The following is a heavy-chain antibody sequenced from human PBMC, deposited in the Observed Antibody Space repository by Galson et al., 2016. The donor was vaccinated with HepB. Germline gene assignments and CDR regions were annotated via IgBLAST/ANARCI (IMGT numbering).Heavy chain of an antibody. J-gene: IGHJ4*02. D-gene: IGHD2/OR15-2a*01. CDR3: ARRHEYCPPVGCSVDY. V-gene: IGHV3-30*03. Sequence: SLRLSCAASGFTFSNRGMHWVRQAPGKGLEWVAADSVDGRRKFYADSVKGRFTISRDNSNNMLFLQMSSLTEDDTAVYYCARRHEYCPPVGCSVDYWGQGTLVSVSS. CDR1: GFTFSNRG. CDR2: DSVDGRRK.